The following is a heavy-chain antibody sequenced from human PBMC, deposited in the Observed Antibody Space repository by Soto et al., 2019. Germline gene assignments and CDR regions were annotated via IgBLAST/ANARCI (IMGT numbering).Heavy chain of an antibody. CDR1: GFTFNTYA. Sequence: GGSLRLSCAASGFTFNTYAMNWVRQAPGKGLEWVASISGSGGTTYYADSVKGRFTVSRDTSKNTLFLQMNSLSAEDTAVYYCAKGFIVVVNAIRTDDKFDVWGQGTMVTVSS. D-gene: IGHD2-21*01. CDR2: ISGSGGTT. J-gene: IGHJ3*01. V-gene: IGHV3-23*01. CDR3: AKGFIVVVNAIRTDDKFDV.